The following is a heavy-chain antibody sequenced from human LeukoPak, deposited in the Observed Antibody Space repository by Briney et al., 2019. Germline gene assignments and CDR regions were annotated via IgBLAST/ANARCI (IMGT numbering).Heavy chain of an antibody. V-gene: IGHV3-7*01. CDR2: VKQDGSEQ. Sequence: GGSLRLSCAASGFTFSDYWMSWVRQAPGKGLEWVANVKQDGSEQNYVDSVRGRFTISRDNVKNSLYLEMNSLRAEDTAVYYCARSTKGYQSAGGGDYWGQGTLVIVSS. CDR1: GFTFSDYW. D-gene: IGHD2-15*01. CDR3: ARSTKGYQSAGGGDY. J-gene: IGHJ4*02.